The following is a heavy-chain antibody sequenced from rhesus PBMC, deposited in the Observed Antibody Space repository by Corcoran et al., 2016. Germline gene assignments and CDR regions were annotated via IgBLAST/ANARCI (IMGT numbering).Heavy chain of an antibody. D-gene: IGHD5-42*01. CDR2: IYGSGGST. V-gene: IGHV4-93*01. CDR3: ARGYGHFDY. J-gene: IGHJ4*01. CDR1: GCSISSSNW. Sequence: QVQLPESGPAVVKPSETLSLTFAVSGCSISSSNWLSWISHTPGKGLEWIGGIYGSGGSTEYNPSLKRRVTISKDTSKNQFSLKLSSVTAADTAVYYCARGYGHFDYWGQGVLVTVSS.